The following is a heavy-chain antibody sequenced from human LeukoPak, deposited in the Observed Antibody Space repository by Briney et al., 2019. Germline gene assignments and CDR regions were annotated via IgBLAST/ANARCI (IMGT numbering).Heavy chain of an antibody. D-gene: IGHD3-22*01. Sequence: GGSLRLSCTASGFTFSSYTMHWVRRAPGKGLEWVAVISHDGNIKYHADSMKDRFTISRDNSRNTLYLQMNNLRPEDTAVYSCARAKYYDRRGYSVREAYDIWGQGTMVTVSS. J-gene: IGHJ3*02. CDR2: ISHDGNIK. CDR3: ARAKYYDRRGYSVREAYDI. V-gene: IGHV3-30*04. CDR1: GFTFSSYT.